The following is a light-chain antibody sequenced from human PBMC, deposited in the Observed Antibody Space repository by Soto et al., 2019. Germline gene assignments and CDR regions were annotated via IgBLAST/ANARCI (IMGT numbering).Light chain of an antibody. V-gene: IGLV2-14*01. J-gene: IGLJ2*01. CDR3: SSYTTTSTPHVV. CDR1: TSDVGGYNY. Sequence: QSALTQPASVSGSPGQPLTISRTGTTSDVGGYNYVSWYQQYPCKAPKLMIYDVTNRPSGVSNRFSGSKSGNTASLTISGLQAEDESDYYCSSYTTTSTPHVVFGGGTKLTVL. CDR2: DVT.